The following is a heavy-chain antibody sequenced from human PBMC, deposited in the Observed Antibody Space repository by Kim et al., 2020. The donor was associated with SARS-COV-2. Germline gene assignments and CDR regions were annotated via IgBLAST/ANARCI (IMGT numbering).Heavy chain of an antibody. Sequence: GGSLRLSCAGSGFSFRNAWMSWVRQAPGKGLDWVGRILSNTDAGTTYYAAPVKGRFTISRDDSENTLFLQMNSLKTEDTAVYYCITDSSAYYSNSWGQGTLVTVSS. CDR3: ITDSSAYYSNS. CDR1: GFSFRNAW. CDR2: ILSNTDAGTT. V-gene: IGHV3-15*01. D-gene: IGHD3-22*01. J-gene: IGHJ4*02.